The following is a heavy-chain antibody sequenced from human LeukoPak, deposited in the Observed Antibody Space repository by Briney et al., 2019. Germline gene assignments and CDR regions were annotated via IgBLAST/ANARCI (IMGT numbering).Heavy chain of an antibody. J-gene: IGHJ4*02. D-gene: IGHD3-10*01. V-gene: IGHV3-15*01. CDR2: IKRKSDGGTT. CDR1: GFTFSSYE. Sequence: GGSLRLSCAASGFTFSSYEMNWVRQAPGKGLEWVGRIKRKSDGGTTDYAAPVKGRFTISRDDSKNTLYLQMNSLRAEDTAVYYCAKDRDPYDYGSGSYYNGVFDYWGQGTLVTVSS. CDR3: AKDRDPYDYGSGSYYNGVFDY.